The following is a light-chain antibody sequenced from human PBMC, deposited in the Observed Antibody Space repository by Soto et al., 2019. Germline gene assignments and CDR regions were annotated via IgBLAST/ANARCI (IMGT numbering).Light chain of an antibody. V-gene: IGKV1-33*01. J-gene: IGKJ2*01. CDR1: QDISNY. CDR2: DAS. CDR3: QQYDNLPLST. Sequence: DIQMTQSPSSLSASVGDRVTITCQASQDISNYLNWYQQKPGKAPKLLIYDASNLETGVPSRFSGSGSGTDFTFTISSLQPEDIATYYCQQYDNLPLSTFGQGPSWRSN.